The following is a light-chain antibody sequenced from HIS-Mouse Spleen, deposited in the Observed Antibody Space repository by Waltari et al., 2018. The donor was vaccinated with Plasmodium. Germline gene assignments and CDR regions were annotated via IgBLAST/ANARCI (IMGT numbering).Light chain of an antibody. CDR2: GKN. CDR3: NSRDSSGNHWV. Sequence: SSELTQDPAVSVALGQTVRITCQGDSLRSYYASWYQQKPGQAPVLVIYGKNNRPSGMPDRCSGSRSGNTASLTITGAQAEDEADYYGNSRDSSGNHWVFGGGTKLTVL. J-gene: IGLJ3*02. CDR1: SLRSYY. V-gene: IGLV3-19*01.